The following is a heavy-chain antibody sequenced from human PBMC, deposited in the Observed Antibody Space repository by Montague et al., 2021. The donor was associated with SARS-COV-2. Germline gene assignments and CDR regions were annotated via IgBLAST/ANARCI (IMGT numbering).Heavy chain of an antibody. D-gene: IGHD3-10*01. V-gene: IGHV4-39*01. J-gene: IGHJ6*02. CDR1: GGSITSSSYY. CDR3: VSLWKYGSASHYAPWDYYNYGVDV. Sequence: SETLSLTCSVSGGSITSSSYYWGWIRQSPDKGLEWIGNIYYSGSTYYNPSLKSRVTISVDTSKYQFSLKLSSVTAADTAVYYYVSLWKYGSASHYAPWDYYNYGVDVWGQGTTVTVSS. CDR2: IYYSGST.